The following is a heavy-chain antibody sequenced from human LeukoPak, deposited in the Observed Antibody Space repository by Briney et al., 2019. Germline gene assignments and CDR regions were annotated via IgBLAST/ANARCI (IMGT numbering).Heavy chain of an antibody. J-gene: IGHJ6*02. D-gene: IGHD2-2*01. V-gene: IGHV3-23*01. CDR1: GFTFSSYA. CDR2: ISGSGGST. Sequence: GGSLRLSCAASGFTFSSYAMSWVRQAPGKGLEWVSAISGSGGSTYYADSVKGRFTISRDNSKNTLYLQMNSLRAEDTAVYYCAKVFSPGYCSSTSCYDQGEWGAGYYYYYGMDVWGQGTTVTVSS. CDR3: AKVFSPGYCSSTSCYDQGEWGAGYYYYYGMDV.